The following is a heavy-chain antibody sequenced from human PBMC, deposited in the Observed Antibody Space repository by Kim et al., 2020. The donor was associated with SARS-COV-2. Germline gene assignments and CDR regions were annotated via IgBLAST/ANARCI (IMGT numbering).Heavy chain of an antibody. CDR3: AKTSGLRTYIPFDY. J-gene: IGHJ4*02. Sequence: ADSVKGRFTISRDNSKNTLYLQMNSLRAEDTAVYYCAKTSGLRTYIPFDYCGQGTLVTVSS. V-gene: IGHV3-23*01. D-gene: IGHD5-12*01.